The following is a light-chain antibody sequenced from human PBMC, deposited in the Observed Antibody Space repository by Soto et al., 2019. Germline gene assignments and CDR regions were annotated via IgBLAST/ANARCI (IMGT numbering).Light chain of an antibody. CDR2: DAS. Sequence: DIQITQYTSFLSASVGDRVSITCQASQDIRKYLNWYQQKPGKAPKLLIYDASNLETGVPSRFSGSGSGTDFTFTIRSLQPEDIATYYCQQYDNLITFGQGTRLEIK. CDR1: QDIRKY. CDR3: QQYDNLIT. J-gene: IGKJ5*01. V-gene: IGKV1-33*01.